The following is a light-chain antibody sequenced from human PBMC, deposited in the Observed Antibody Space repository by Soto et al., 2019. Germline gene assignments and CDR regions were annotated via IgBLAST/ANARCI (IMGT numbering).Light chain of an antibody. CDR2: DAS. J-gene: IGKJ5*01. V-gene: IGKV3D-20*02. CDR3: QQHNIWTPEIT. CDR1: QSVSSSY. Sequence: IVLRESPGTLSLSPGERATLSCSARQSVSSSYLAWYQQKPGQAPRLLIFDASNRATGIPARSSGNGSGTDFTGTISRLEPEEFAVSYCQQHNIWTPEITFAQGTRVEIK.